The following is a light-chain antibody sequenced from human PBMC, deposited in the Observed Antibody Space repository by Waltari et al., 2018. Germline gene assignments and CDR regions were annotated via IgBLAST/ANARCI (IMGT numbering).Light chain of an antibody. CDR1: QSVSSN. CDR3: QQYNNWPPSWT. Sequence: EIAMTQSPATLSVSPGERATLSCRASQSVSSNLAWYQQKPGQAPRHPIYGASTRATGIPARFSGSGSGTELTLTISSLQSEDFAVYYCQQYNNWPPSWTFGQGTKVEIK. CDR2: GAS. J-gene: IGKJ1*01. V-gene: IGKV3-15*01.